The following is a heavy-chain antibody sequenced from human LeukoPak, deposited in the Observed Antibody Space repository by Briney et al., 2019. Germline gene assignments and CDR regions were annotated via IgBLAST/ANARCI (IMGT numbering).Heavy chain of an antibody. CDR2: INHSGNI. CDR1: GGSFSVYY. J-gene: IGHJ4*02. V-gene: IGHV4-34*01. D-gene: IGHD1-26*01. Sequence: DPSETLSLTCAVYGGSFSVYYWSWIRQPPGKGLEWIGEINHSGNINYNPSLKSRVIISIDTSKNQFSLKLSSVTAADTAVYYCARDEVGAAHWGQGTLVTVSS. CDR3: ARDEVGAAH.